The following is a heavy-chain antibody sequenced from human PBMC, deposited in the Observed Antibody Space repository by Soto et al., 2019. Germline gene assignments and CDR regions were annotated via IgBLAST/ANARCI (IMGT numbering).Heavy chain of an antibody. Sequence: GGSLRLSCAASGFTFSSYAMSWVRQAPGKGLEWVSAISGSGGSTYYADSVKGRFTISRDNSKNTLYLQMNSLRAEDTAVYYCAKAPMVYAHFNWFDPWGQGTLVTVYS. J-gene: IGHJ5*02. V-gene: IGHV3-23*01. CDR2: ISGSGGST. D-gene: IGHD2-8*01. CDR1: GFTFSSYA. CDR3: AKAPMVYAHFNWFDP.